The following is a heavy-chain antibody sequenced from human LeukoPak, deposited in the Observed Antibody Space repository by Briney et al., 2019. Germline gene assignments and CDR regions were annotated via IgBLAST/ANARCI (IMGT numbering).Heavy chain of an antibody. V-gene: IGHV3-7*01. J-gene: IGHJ4*02. CDR1: GFTFSSYS. CDR3: AREDGYCSGGNCYSYFDS. D-gene: IGHD2-15*01. CDR2: IKKTGSET. Sequence: GGSLRLSCAASGFTFSSYSMNWVRQAPGKGLEWVAYIKKTGSETYYVDSVKGRFTITRDNTRNSLFLQMYSLRAEDTAVYFCAREDGYCSGGNCYSYFDSWGQGTLVTVSA.